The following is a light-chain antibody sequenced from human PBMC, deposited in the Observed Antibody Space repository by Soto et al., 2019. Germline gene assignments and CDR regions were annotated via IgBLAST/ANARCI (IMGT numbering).Light chain of an antibody. CDR1: SSNIGAGYD. V-gene: IGLV1-40*01. J-gene: IGLJ1*01. CDR2: GNS. Sequence: VLTQPPSVSGAPGQRVTISCTGSSSNIGAGYDVHWYQQLPGTAPKLLIYGNSNRPSGVPDRFSGSKSGTSASLAITGLQAEDEADYYCQSYDSSLSGVFGTGTKVTVL. CDR3: QSYDSSLSGV.